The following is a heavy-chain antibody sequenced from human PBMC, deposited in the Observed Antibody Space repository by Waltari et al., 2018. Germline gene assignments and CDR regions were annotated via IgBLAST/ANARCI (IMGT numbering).Heavy chain of an antibody. CDR1: GRSISSSSYY. D-gene: IGHD1-1*01. V-gene: IGHV4-39*07. CDR3: ARIIGPRVVSDGNYFDY. J-gene: IGHJ4*02. CDR2: IYYSGST. Sequence: QLQLQESGPGLVKPSETLSLTCTVSGRSISSSSYYWGCIRPPPRKGLEWSGSIYYSGSTYYNPSLKSRVTISVDTSKNQFSLKLSSVTAADTAVYYCARIIGPRVVSDGNYFDYWGQGTLVTVSS.